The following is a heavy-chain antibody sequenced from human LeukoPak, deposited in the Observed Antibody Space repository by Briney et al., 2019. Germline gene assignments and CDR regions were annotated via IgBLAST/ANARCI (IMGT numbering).Heavy chain of an antibody. D-gene: IGHD1-1*01. J-gene: IGHJ4*02. CDR3: AREGTTGWAF. CDR1: GGSFSSLY. Sequence: SETLSLTCTVSGGSFSSLYWSWIRQPPGKGLEWIGYIYSSGSTKYNPSLKSRVAMSVDTSKNQFSLKLSSVTAADTAVYFCAREGTTGWAFWGQGTLVTVSS. CDR2: IYSSGST. V-gene: IGHV4-59*11.